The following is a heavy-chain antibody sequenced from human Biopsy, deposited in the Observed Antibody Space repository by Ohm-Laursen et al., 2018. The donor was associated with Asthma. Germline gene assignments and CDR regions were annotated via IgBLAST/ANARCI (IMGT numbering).Heavy chain of an antibody. D-gene: IGHD4-23*01. J-gene: IGHJ3*02. Sequence: SLRLSCAASGFSFSRYGMHWVRQAPGKGLEWVAVISYDGSNKYYADSVKGRFTISRDNSKNTLYLQMNSLRAEDTAVYYCARGNHHLDYGGNSGAFDIWGQGTMVTVSS. CDR3: ARGNHHLDYGGNSGAFDI. V-gene: IGHV3-30*03. CDR2: ISYDGSNK. CDR1: GFSFSRYG.